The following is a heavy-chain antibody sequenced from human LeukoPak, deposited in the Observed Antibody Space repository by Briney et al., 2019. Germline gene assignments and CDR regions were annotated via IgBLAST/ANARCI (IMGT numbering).Heavy chain of an antibody. V-gene: IGHV4-34*01. Sequence: SETLSLTCAVYGGSFSGYYWSWIRQPPGKGLEWIGEINHSGSTNYNPSLKTRVTISVDTPKNQFSLKLSSVTAAYTAVYYCARGGSGWYEGYNWFDPWGQGTLVTVSS. D-gene: IGHD6-19*01. CDR3: ARGGSGWYEGYNWFDP. CDR2: INHSGST. CDR1: GGSFSGYY. J-gene: IGHJ5*02.